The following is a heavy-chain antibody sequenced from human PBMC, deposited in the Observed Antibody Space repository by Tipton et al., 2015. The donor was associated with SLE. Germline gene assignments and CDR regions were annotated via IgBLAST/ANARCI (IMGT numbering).Heavy chain of an antibody. Sequence: VQLVQSGAEVKKPGESLKISCKGSGYSFISHWIAWVRQMPGRGLEWMGIINPDDSDTRYSPSFQGQVTISADRSSSTAYLEGRSLKASDTAIYYCARQWELLAGGYWGQGTLVTVST. V-gene: IGHV5-51*01. CDR1: GYSFISHW. J-gene: IGHJ4*02. CDR2: INPDDSDT. CDR3: ARQWELLAGGY. D-gene: IGHD1-26*01.